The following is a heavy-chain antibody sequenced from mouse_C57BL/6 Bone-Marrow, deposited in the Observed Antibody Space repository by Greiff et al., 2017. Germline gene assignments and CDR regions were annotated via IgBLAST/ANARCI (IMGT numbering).Heavy chain of an antibody. D-gene: IGHD2-3*01. Sequence: QVQLQQSGAELARPGASVKLSCKASGYTFTSYGISWVKQRTGQGLEWIGEIYPRSGNTYYNEKFKGKATLTADKSSSTAYMELRSLTSEDSAVYFCARDGYYYAMDYWVQGTSVTVSS. J-gene: IGHJ4*01. CDR3: ARDGYYYAMDY. CDR1: GYTFTSYG. CDR2: IYPRSGNT. V-gene: IGHV1-81*01.